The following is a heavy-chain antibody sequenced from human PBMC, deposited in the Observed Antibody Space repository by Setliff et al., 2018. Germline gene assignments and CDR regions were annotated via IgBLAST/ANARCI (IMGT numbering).Heavy chain of an antibody. CDR2: IYTSGST. J-gene: IGHJ4*02. V-gene: IGHV4-61*09. D-gene: IGHD3-22*01. CDR3: ARAHPSRMKVVVRAYYYFDY. Sequence: SETLSLTCAVSGGSISSGSYYWSWIRQPAGKGLEWIGHIYTSGSTNYNPSLKSRVTISVDTSKNQFSLKLSSVTAADTAVYYCARAHPSRMKVVVRAYYYFDYWGQGTLVTVSS. CDR1: GGSISSGSYY.